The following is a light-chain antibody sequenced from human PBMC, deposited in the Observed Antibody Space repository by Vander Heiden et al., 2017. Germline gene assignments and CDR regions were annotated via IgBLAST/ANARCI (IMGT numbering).Light chain of an antibody. CDR2: AAS. CDR3: QQHDSYPPIT. Sequence: AIRMTQSPSSLSASTGDRVTITCRASQGISSYLAWYQQKPGKAPKLLIYAASTLQSGVPSRFSGSGYGKDFTLTISCRQSEDFAAYYCQQHDSYPPITFGRGTKVEIK. V-gene: IGKV1-8*01. J-gene: IGKJ4*01. CDR1: QGISSY.